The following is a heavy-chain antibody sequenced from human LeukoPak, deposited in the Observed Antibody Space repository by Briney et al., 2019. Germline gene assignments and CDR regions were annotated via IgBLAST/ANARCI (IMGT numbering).Heavy chain of an antibody. CDR3: ARDPAPPRSESSGGI. V-gene: IGHV3-7*01. J-gene: IGHJ3*02. D-gene: IGHD1-26*01. CDR1: GFIFSTYW. CDR2: IKQDGSEK. Sequence: GGSLRLSCAASGFIFSTYWMSWVRQAPGKGLEWVANIKQDGSEKYYVGSVKGRFTISRDNAKNSLYLQMNSLRAEDTAVYYCARDPAPPRSESSGGIWGQGTMVTVSS.